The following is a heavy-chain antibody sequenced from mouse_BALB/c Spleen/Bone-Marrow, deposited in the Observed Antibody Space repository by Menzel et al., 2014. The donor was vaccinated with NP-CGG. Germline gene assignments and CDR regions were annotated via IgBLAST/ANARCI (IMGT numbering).Heavy chain of an antibody. CDR3: ALTWGSDY. Sequence: EVQLVESGGDLVKPGGSLKLSCAASGFTFSSYGMSWVRQTPDKRLEWVATINNGGTYTYYPDSVKGRFTISRDNAKNTLYLQMSSLKSEDTAMYYCALTWGSDYWGQGTLVTVSA. CDR1: GFTFSSYG. V-gene: IGHV5-6*01. J-gene: IGHJ3*01. D-gene: IGHD1-3*01. CDR2: INNGGTYT.